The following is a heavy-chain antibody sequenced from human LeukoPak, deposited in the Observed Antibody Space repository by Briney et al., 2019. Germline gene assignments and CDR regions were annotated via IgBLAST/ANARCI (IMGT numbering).Heavy chain of an antibody. CDR1: GGSISNYY. CDR3: ARDRCEGYCTSFDS. D-gene: IGHD2-8*01. Sequence: ASETLSLTCTVPGGSISNYYWSWIRQPAGKGLEWIGRIHSNGSTNYNPSLKSRVTISVDKSKNQFSLRLSSVIAADTAVYFCARDRCEGYCTSFDSWGQGTLVTVSS. J-gene: IGHJ5*01. CDR2: IHSNGST. V-gene: IGHV4-4*07.